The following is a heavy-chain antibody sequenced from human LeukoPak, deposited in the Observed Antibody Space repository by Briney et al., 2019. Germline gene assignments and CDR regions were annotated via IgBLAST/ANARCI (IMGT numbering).Heavy chain of an antibody. J-gene: IGHJ5*02. CDR1: GYTFTGYY. CDR2: INPNSGGT. V-gene: IGHV1-2*02. CDR3: ARRAGIKYQLLWGSRFDP. Sequence: ASVKVSCKASGYTFTGYYMHWVRQAPGQGLEWMGWINPNSGGTNYAQKFQGRVTMTRDTSISTAYMELSSLRSEDTAVYYCARRAGIKYQLLWGSRFDPWGQGTLDTVSS. D-gene: IGHD2-2*01.